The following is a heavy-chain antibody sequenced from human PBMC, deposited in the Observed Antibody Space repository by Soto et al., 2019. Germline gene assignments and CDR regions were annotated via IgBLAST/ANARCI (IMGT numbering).Heavy chain of an antibody. CDR3: ARTGYSSSWYVDY. CDR1: GGSISSGGYY. J-gene: IGHJ4*02. Sequence: PSETLSLTCTVSGGSISSGGYYWSWIRQHPGKGLEWIGYIYYSGSTYYNPSLKSRVTISVDTSKNQFSLKLSSVTAADTAVYYCARTGYSSSWYVDYWGQGTLVTVSS. V-gene: IGHV4-31*03. D-gene: IGHD6-13*01. CDR2: IYYSGST.